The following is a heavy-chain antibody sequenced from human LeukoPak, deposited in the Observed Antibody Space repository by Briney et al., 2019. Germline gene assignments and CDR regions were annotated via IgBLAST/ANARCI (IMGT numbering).Heavy chain of an antibody. CDR2: ISRDGGDT. J-gene: IGHJ4*02. CDR1: GFTFSSYG. D-gene: IGHD3-3*01. Sequence: GGSLRLSCAASGFTFSSYGMHWVRQAPGKGLEYVSAISRDGGDTYYAVSVRGRFTISRDNSKNTLHLQMSSLRPEDTAVYYCVKHPGVGYYFDYWGQGTLVTVSS. V-gene: IGHV3-64D*06. CDR3: VKHPGVGYYFDY.